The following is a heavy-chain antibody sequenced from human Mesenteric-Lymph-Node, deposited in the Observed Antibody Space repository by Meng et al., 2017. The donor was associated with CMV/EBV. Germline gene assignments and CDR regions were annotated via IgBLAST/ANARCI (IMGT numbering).Heavy chain of an antibody. Sequence: GSISSSAYYWGWIRQPPGKGLEWIGNIYYSGNTYYNPSLKSRVTMSVDTSKNQFSLKLSSVTAADTAVYYCAGHYYDSSNYYYPYEYWGQGTLVTVSS. CDR1: GSISSSAYY. V-gene: IGHV4-39*01. CDR2: IYYSGNT. CDR3: AGHYYDSSNYYYPYEY. D-gene: IGHD3-22*01. J-gene: IGHJ4*02.